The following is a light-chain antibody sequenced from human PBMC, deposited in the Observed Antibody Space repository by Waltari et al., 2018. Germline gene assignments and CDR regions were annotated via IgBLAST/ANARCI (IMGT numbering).Light chain of an antibody. Sequence: DIQMTQSPSTLSATVGDRVTTTCRASQGIGRWLAWYQQMPGKAPKLLISQASTSAIGVPSRFSGSGSGTEFTLTIINLQPDDFATYYCQHYDTYPWTFGLGTKVDIK. J-gene: IGKJ1*01. CDR2: QAS. V-gene: IGKV1-5*03. CDR1: QGIGRW. CDR3: QHYDTYPWT.